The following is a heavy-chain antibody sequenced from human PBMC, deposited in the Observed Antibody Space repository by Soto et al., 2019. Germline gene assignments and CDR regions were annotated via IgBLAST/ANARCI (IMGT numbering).Heavy chain of an antibody. CDR2: IIPIFGTA. V-gene: IGHV1-69*13. CDR3: ARAYCGGDCYSYNWFDP. CDR1: RGTFSSYA. Sequence: EASVKVSCKASRGTFSSYAISCVPQAPGQGLELMGGIIPIFGTANYAQKFQGRVTITADESTSTAYMELSSLRSEDTAVYYCARAYCGGDCYSYNWFDPWGQGTLVTVSS. J-gene: IGHJ5*02. D-gene: IGHD2-21*02.